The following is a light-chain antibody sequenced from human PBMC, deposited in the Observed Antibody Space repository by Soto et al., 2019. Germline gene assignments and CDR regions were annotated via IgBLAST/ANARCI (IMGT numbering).Light chain of an antibody. CDR2: GAS. CDR1: QNVGSY. V-gene: IGKV3-20*01. Sequence: EIVLTQSPGTLSLSPGERATLSCRASQNVGSYLAWYQQKPGQAPRLLIYGASSRATGIPDRFSGSGSGTDFTLTISRLEPEDFAVYYCQQYGSSPWTFGQGTKVDIK. J-gene: IGKJ1*01. CDR3: QQYGSSPWT.